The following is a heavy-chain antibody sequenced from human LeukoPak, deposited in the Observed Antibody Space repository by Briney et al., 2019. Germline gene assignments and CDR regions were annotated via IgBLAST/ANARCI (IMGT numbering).Heavy chain of an antibody. Sequence: SETLSLTCTVSGGSISSSSYYWGWLHQPPGKGLEWIGSIYYSGSTYYNPSLKSRVTISVDTTKNQFSLKLSSVTAADTAVYYCARGRPGYSSGWTQPPNWFDPWGQGTLVTVSS. V-gene: IGHV4-39*07. CDR1: GGSISSSSYY. D-gene: IGHD6-19*01. J-gene: IGHJ5*02. CDR3: ARGRPGYSSGWTQPPNWFDP. CDR2: IYYSGST.